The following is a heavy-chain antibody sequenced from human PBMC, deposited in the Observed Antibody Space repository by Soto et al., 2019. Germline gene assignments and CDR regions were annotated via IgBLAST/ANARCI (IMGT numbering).Heavy chain of an antibody. V-gene: IGHV3-66*04. Sequence: EVQLVESGGGLVQPGGSLRLSCGVSGFTVSSSYMSWVRQAPGKGLEWVSILYSGGDTYYADSVKGRFTISRDNSKNTLYLQSNSLRVEDTAVYFCARQADWESTFDYWGQGTLVTVSS. CDR2: LYSGGDT. CDR1: GFTVSSSY. J-gene: IGHJ4*02. D-gene: IGHD1-26*01. CDR3: ARQADWESTFDY.